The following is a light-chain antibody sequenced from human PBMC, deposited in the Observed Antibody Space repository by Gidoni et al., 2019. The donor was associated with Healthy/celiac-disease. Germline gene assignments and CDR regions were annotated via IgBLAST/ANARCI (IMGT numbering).Light chain of an antibody. J-gene: IGKJ3*01. CDR3: QQYDNLSFT. Sequence: DIQMTPSPSSLSASVGDRVTITCQASQDISNYVNWYQQKPGKAPKLLIYDASNLETGVPARFSGSGSGTDFTFTISSLHPEDIATYYCQQYDNLSFTFGPGTKVDIK. V-gene: IGKV1-33*01. CDR1: QDISNY. CDR2: DAS.